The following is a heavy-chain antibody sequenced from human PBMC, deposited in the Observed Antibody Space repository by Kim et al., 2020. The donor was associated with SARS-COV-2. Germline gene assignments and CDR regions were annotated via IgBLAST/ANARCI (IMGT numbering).Heavy chain of an antibody. CDR1: GFTFSSYG. V-gene: IGHV3-30*18. J-gene: IGHJ6*02. CDR2: ISYDGSNK. Sequence: GGSLRLSCAASGFTFSSYGMHWVRQAPGKGLEWVAVISYDGSNKYYADSVKGRFTISRDNSKNTLYLQMNSLRAEDTAVYYCANEEEYQEGTHYYYGMDVWGQGTTVTVSS. D-gene: IGHD2-2*01. CDR3: ANEEEYQEGTHYYYGMDV.